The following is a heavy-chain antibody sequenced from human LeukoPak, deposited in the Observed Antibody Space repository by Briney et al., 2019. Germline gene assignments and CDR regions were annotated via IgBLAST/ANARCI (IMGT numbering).Heavy chain of an antibody. V-gene: IGHV3-23*01. CDR3: ARVIAYNLIYFDY. Sequence: GGSLRLSCAASGFTFSSYAMSWVRQAPGKGLEWVSAISGSGGSTYYADSVKGRFTVSRDNSKNTLYLQMDYLRPEDTAVYYCARVIAYNLIYFDYWGQGTLVTVSS. D-gene: IGHD1-1*01. CDR2: ISGSGGST. J-gene: IGHJ4*02. CDR1: GFTFSSYA.